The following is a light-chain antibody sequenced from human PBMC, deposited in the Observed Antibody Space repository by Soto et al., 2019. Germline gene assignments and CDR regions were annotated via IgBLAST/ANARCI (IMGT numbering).Light chain of an antibody. Sequence: EIVLTQSPGTLALSPGERAALSCRASQSISTTYLAWYQQKPGQAPRLLIYGASTRATGIPHRFSGSGSGTGFTLTISRLEPEDFAVYYCHQYGSSPQTFGQGTKV. CDR2: GAS. CDR1: QSISTTY. CDR3: HQYGSSPQT. J-gene: IGKJ1*01. V-gene: IGKV3-20*01.